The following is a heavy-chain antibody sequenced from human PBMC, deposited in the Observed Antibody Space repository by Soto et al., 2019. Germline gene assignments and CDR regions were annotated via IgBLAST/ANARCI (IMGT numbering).Heavy chain of an antibody. V-gene: IGHV3-23*01. CDR2: ISGSGGST. D-gene: IGHD7-27*01. CDR1: GFTFSSYA. CDR3: AKRLGMGRAYYYYGMDV. Sequence: EVQLLESGGGLVQPGGSLRLSCAASGFTFSSYAMSWVRQAPGKGLEWVSAISGSGGSTYYADSVKARFTISRDNSKNTLYLQMNSLRAEDTAVYYCAKRLGMGRAYYYYGMDVWGQGTTVTVSS. J-gene: IGHJ6*02.